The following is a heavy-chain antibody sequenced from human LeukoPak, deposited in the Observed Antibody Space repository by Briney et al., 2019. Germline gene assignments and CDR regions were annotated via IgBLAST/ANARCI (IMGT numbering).Heavy chain of an antibody. CDR1: GFTFSSYG. J-gene: IGHJ4*02. V-gene: IGHV3-33*01. CDR2: IWYDGSNK. D-gene: IGHD6-13*01. CDR3: ARVGPAGTDDY. Sequence: GGSLRLSCAASGFTFSSYGMHWVRQAPGKGLEGVAVIWYDGSNKYYADSVKGRFTISRDNSKNTLHLQMNSLRAEDTAVYYCARVGPAGTDDYWGQGTLVTVSS.